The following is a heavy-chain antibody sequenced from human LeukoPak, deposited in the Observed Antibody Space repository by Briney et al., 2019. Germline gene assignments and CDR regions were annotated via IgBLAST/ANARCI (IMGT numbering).Heavy chain of an antibody. CDR2: IIPIADTA. D-gene: IGHD4-17*01. J-gene: IGHJ4*02. V-gene: IGHV1-69*05. CDR3: ARSKGDYGISDF. Sequence: SVRVSCKSSEDSFSNYAISWVRQAPGQGLEWMGGIIPIADTANYAQRFQGRVTITTDESTTTAYMDLSSLTSEDTAVYFCARSKGDYGISDFWGQGTLVIVSS. CDR1: EDSFSNYA.